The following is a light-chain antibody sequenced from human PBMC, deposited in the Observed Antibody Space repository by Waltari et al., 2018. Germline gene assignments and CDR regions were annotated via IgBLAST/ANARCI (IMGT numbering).Light chain of an antibody. V-gene: IGLV4-69*01. CDR1: SGHSSNV. Sequence: QLVLTQSPSASASLGASVKLTCTLSSGHSSNVIAWLQQQPEKGPRDLMKVNSDGSHRKGDEIPDRFSGSSSGAERYLTISSLQSEDEADYSCQTGGHGTWVFGGGTKLTVL. CDR3: QTGGHGTWV. CDR2: VNSDGSH. J-gene: IGLJ3*02.